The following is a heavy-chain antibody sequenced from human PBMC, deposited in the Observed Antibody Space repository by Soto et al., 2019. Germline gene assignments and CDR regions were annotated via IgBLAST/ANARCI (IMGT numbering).Heavy chain of an antibody. D-gene: IGHD3-3*01. J-gene: IGHJ6*02. CDR1: GGTFSSYA. V-gene: IGHV1-69*01. CDR2: IIPSFGTA. Sequence: QVQLVQSGAEVKKPGSSVKVSCKASGGTFSSYAISWVRQAPGQGLEWMGGIIPSFGTANYAQKFQGRVRITADESTSTAYMELSSLRSEDTAVYYCARASRGKIFGVVMGYYYYGMDVWGQGTTVTVSS. CDR3: ARASRGKIFGVVMGYYYYGMDV.